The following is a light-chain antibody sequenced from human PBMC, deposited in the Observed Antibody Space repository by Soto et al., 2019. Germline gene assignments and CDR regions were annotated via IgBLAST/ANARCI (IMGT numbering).Light chain of an antibody. CDR2: GAS. Sequence: EIVLNPSRGTLSLSPGERATLSCSASQSVSNNYLAWYQQKPGQAPRLLIYGASNRATGIPDRFSGSGSGTDFTLTISSLEPEDFAVYYCQQRSNWPPITFGQGTRLEIK. CDR3: QQRSNWPPIT. J-gene: IGKJ5*01. CDR1: QSVSNNY. V-gene: IGKV3-11*01.